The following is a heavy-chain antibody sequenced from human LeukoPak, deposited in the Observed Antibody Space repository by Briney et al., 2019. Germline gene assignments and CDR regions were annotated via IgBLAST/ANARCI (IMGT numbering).Heavy chain of an antibody. V-gene: IGHV3-7*04. CDR1: GFTLGDNW. CDR3: VRTSKSSLDN. D-gene: IGHD4-11*01. Sequence: GGSLRLSCVVAGFTLGDNWIGCVRQAPGKGLEWVAHIKHDASEKYYVDSVKGRFTISRDNAKNSLYLPMNSLRAEDTSVYYCVRTSKSSLDNWGQGTMVTVSS. CDR2: IKHDASEK. J-gene: IGHJ3*02.